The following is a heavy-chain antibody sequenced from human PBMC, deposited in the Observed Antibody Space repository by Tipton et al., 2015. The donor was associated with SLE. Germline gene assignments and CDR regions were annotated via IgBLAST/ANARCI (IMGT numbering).Heavy chain of an antibody. CDR2: INHSGRT. CDR1: GGSFSGYY. Sequence: TLSLTCAVYGGSFSGYYWSWIRQPPGKGLEWIGEINHSGRTNYNPSLKSRVAISVDKSKNQFSLRLSSVTAADTAVYYCARPAGEVGNAFDIWGQGTMVTVSS. J-gene: IGHJ3*02. D-gene: IGHD3-10*01. CDR3: ARPAGEVGNAFDI. V-gene: IGHV4-34*01.